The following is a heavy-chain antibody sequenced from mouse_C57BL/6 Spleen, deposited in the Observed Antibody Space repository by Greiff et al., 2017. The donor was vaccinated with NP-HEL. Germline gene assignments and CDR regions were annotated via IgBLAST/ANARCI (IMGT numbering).Heavy chain of an antibody. V-gene: IGHV1-81*01. CDR3: APDSSGYGGFAY. CDR2: IYPRSGNT. CDR1: GYTFTSYG. D-gene: IGHD3-2*02. Sequence: QVQLQQSGAELARPGASVKLSCKASGYTFTSYGISWVKQRTGQGLEWIGEIYPRSGNTYYNEKFKGKATLTADKSSSTAYMELRSLTSEDSAVYFCAPDSSGYGGFAYWGQGTLVTVSA. J-gene: IGHJ3*01.